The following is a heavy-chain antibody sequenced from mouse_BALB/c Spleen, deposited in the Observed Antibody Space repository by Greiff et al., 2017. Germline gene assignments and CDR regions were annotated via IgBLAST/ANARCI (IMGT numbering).Heavy chain of an antibody. CDR3: ARHGGKKDARDY. Sequence: EVQVVESGGGLVKPGGSLKLSCAASGFAFSSYDMSWVRQTPEKRLEWVAYISSGGGSTYYPDTVKGRFTISRDNAKNTLYLQMSSLKSEDTAMYYCARHGGKKDARDYWGQGTSVTVSS. J-gene: IGHJ4*01. V-gene: IGHV5-12-1*01. D-gene: IGHD2-1*01. CDR2: ISSGGGST. CDR1: GFAFSSYD.